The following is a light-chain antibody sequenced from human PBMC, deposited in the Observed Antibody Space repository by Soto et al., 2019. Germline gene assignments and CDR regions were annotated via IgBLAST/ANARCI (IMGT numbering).Light chain of an antibody. CDR3: QKYGNSPPMYT. CDR1: QSVSSSY. Sequence: EIVLTQSPGTLSLSPGERATLSCRASQSVSSSYLAWYQQKPGQAPRLLIYGASSRATGIPDRFSGSGSGTDFTITISRLEPEDFAVYYCQKYGNSPPMYTFGQGTKLEIK. CDR2: GAS. V-gene: IGKV3-20*01. J-gene: IGKJ2*01.